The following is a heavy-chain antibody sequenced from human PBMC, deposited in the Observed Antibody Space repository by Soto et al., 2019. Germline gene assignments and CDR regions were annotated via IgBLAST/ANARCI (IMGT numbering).Heavy chain of an antibody. Sequence: SETLSLTCTVSGDSVSSGDYYWTWIRQPPGKGLEWAGHIYFSGRTNYIPSLESRVTISLDTSKNQFSLKLTSVTAADTAVYYCARVPIDTYMIYWSDPWGQGTLVTVSS. V-gene: IGHV4-61*08. D-gene: IGHD3-16*01. CDR1: GDSVSSGDYY. CDR3: ARVPIDTYMIYWSDP. CDR2: IYFSGRT. J-gene: IGHJ5*02.